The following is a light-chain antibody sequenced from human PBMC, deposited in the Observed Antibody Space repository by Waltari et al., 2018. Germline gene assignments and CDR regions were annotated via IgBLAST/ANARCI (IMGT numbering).Light chain of an antibody. CDR2: GAS. J-gene: IGKJ5*01. V-gene: IGKV3-15*01. CDR3: QQYSNWPPIT. Sequence: EIVMTQSPATLSVSPGERATLSCRASQSVSSNLAWYQQKPGQAPRFLIYGASTRATGIPARFSGSGSGTEFTLTIDSLQSEDFAVYYCQQYSNWPPITFGQGTRLEIK. CDR1: QSVSSN.